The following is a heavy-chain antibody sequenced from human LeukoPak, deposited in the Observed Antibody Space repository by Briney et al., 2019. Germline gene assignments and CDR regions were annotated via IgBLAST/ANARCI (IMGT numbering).Heavy chain of an antibody. Sequence: PSETLSLTCAVYGGSFSGYYWSWIRQPPGKGLEWIGEINHSGSTNYNPPLKSRVTISVDTSKNQFSLKLSSVTAADTAVYYCARVPSEYDFWSGYYDYWGQGTLVTVSS. V-gene: IGHV4-34*01. CDR2: INHSGST. D-gene: IGHD3-3*01. J-gene: IGHJ4*02. CDR1: GGSFSGYY. CDR3: ARVPSEYDFWSGYYDY.